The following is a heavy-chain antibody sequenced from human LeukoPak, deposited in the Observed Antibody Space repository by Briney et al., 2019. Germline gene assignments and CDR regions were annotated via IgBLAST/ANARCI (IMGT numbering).Heavy chain of an antibody. CDR2: IIPILGIA. J-gene: IGHJ4*02. CDR1: GGTFSSYA. Sequence: VASVKVSCKASGGTFSSYAISWVRQAPGQGLEWMGRIIPILGIANYAQKFQGRVTITADKSTSTAYMELSSLRSEDTAVYYCAGDFTNYYDSSGPNEPFDYWGQGTLVTVSS. V-gene: IGHV1-69*04. CDR3: AGDFTNYYDSSGPNEPFDY. D-gene: IGHD3-22*01.